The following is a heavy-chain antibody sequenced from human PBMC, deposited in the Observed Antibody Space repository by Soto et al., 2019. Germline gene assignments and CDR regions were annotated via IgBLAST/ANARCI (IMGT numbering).Heavy chain of an antibody. Sequence: QVQLVESGGGVVQPGRSLRLSCAASGFTFSSYGMHWVRQAPGKGLEWVAVISYDGSNKYYADSVKGRFTISRDNSKNTLYLQMNSLRAEDTAVYYCARGGHIVVVTANFDYWGQGTLVTVSS. D-gene: IGHD2-21*02. V-gene: IGHV3-30*19. J-gene: IGHJ4*02. CDR2: ISYDGSNK. CDR1: GFTFSSYG. CDR3: ARGGHIVVVTANFDY.